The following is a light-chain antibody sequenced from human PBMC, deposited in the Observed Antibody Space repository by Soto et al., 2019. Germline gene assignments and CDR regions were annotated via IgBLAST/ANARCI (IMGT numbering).Light chain of an antibody. CDR3: QSYDTGLSGSRV. CDR2: GNK. J-gene: IGLJ1*01. CDR1: SSNIGAGYD. Sequence: QPVLTQPPSVSGAPGQRVTISCTGSSSNIGAGYDVHWYQHLPGTAPKLLIYGNKNRPPGVPDRFSGSSSGTSASLAITGLQAGDEADYYCQSYDTGLSGSRVFGSGTKLTVL. V-gene: IGLV1-40*01.